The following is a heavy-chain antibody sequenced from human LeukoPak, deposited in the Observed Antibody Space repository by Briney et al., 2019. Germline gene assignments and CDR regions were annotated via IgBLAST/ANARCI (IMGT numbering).Heavy chain of an antibody. CDR3: AREWMSGYYYGMDV. D-gene: IGHD5-12*01. Sequence: ASVKVSCKVSGYTLTSYYMHWVRQAPGQGLEWMGIINPSGGSTSSAQKFQGRVTMTRDTSASTVYMELSSLRSEDTAVYYCAREWMSGYYYGMDVWGQGTTVTVSS. V-gene: IGHV1-46*01. CDR2: INPSGGST. J-gene: IGHJ6*02. CDR1: GYTLTSYY.